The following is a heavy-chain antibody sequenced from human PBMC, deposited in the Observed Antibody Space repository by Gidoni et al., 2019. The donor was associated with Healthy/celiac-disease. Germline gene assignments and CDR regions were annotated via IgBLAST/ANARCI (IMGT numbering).Heavy chain of an antibody. Sequence: QVQLQESGPGLVKPSETLSLTCTVSGGSISSYYWSWIRQPPGKGLEWIGYIYYSGSTNYNPSLKSRVTISVDTSKNQFSLKLSSVTAADTAVYYCARARAVAGWMRAFDIWGQGTMVTVSS. CDR2: IYYSGST. D-gene: IGHD6-19*01. V-gene: IGHV4-59*01. CDR3: ARARAVAGWMRAFDI. CDR1: GGSISSYY. J-gene: IGHJ3*02.